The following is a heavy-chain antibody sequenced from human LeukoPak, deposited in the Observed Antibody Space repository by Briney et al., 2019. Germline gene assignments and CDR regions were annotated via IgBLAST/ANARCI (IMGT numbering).Heavy chain of an antibody. Sequence: GGSLRLSCAASGFTFSSYSMNWVRQAPGKGLEWVSSISSSSSYIYYADSVKGRFTISRDNAKNSLYLQMNSLRAEDTAVYYCARGLWFGELYPYYYGMDVWGKGTTVTVSS. CDR3: ARGLWFGELYPYYYGMDV. D-gene: IGHD3-10*01. CDR2: ISSSSSYI. CDR1: GFTFSSYS. J-gene: IGHJ6*04. V-gene: IGHV3-21*01.